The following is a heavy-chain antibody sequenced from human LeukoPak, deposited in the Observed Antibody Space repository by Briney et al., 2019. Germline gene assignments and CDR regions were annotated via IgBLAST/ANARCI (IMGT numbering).Heavy chain of an antibody. D-gene: IGHD3-22*01. J-gene: IGHJ4*02. V-gene: IGHV3-48*03. CDR3: ARGQYYYDSSGYPSLFDY. CDR1: GLTFSSYE. Sequence: GGSLRLSCAASGLTFSSYEMNWVRQAPGKGLEWVSYISSSGSTIYYADSVKGRFTISRDNAKNSLYLQMNSLRAEDTAVYYCARGQYYYDSSGYPSLFDYWGQGTLVTVSS. CDR2: ISSSGSTI.